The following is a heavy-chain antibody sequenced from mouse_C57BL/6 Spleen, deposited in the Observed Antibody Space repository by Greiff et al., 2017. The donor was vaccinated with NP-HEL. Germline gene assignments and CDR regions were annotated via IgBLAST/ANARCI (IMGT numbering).Heavy chain of an antibody. CDR3: ARSREYGNSTCDFEG. V-gene: IGHV1-50*01. D-gene: IGHD2-1*01. CDR1: GYTFTSYW. CDR2: IDPSDSYT. Sequence: QVQLQQPGAELVKPGASVKLSCKASGYTFTSYWMPWVKQRPGQGLEWIGAIDPSDSYTNYNQKFKGKATLTVDTSSSTAYMQLSSLTSEDSAVYYCARSREYGNSTCDFEGWGTGTTVTVSS. J-gene: IGHJ1*03.